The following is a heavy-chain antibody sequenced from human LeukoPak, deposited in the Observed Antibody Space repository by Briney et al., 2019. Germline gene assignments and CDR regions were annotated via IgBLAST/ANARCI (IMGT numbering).Heavy chain of an antibody. J-gene: IGHJ4*02. V-gene: IGHV3-7*01. CDR1: GFTFSTYW. CDR2: IKQDASEK. CDR3: ARDRRDGYNVLDY. D-gene: IGHD5-24*01. Sequence: PGGSLRLSCAASGFTFSTYWMSWVRQAPGKGLEGVANIKQDASEKYSVDSVRGRFTISRDNARNSVYLQMNSLRAEDTAVHYCARDRRDGYNVLDYWGQGTLVTVSS.